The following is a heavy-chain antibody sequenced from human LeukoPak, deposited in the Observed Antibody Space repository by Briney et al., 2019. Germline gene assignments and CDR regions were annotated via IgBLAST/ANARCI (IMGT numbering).Heavy chain of an antibody. CDR1: GFTFSSYD. CDR2: IGTAGDT. CDR3: ARTYCSGGSCPLDY. Sequence: GGSLRLSCAASGFTFSSYDMHWVRQATGKGLEWVSAIGTAGDTYYPGSVKGRFTISRGNAKNSLYLQMNSLRAGDTAVYYCARTYCSGGSCPLDYWGQGTLVTVSS. J-gene: IGHJ4*02. V-gene: IGHV3-13*01. D-gene: IGHD2-15*01.